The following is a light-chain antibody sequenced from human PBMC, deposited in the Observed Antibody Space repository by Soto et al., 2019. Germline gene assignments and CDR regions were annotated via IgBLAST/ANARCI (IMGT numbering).Light chain of an antibody. J-gene: IGLJ2*01. CDR3: AAWDDSLGGQV. V-gene: IGLV1-47*01. Sequence: QPVLTQPPSASGTPGQRVTISCSGSSSNIGSNYVYWYQQLPGTAPKLLIYRNNQRPSGVPDRFSGSKSGTSASLAISGLRSEDEADYYCAAWDDSLGGQVFGGGTKLTVL. CDR1: SSNIGSNY. CDR2: RNN.